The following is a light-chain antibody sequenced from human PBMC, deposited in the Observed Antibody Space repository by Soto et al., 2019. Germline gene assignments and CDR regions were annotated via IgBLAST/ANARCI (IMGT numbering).Light chain of an antibody. CDR3: QQYGSSVWA. CDR1: QTISSSY. J-gene: IGKJ1*01. CDR2: AGS. Sequence: ESVLTQSPDTLSLSPGERATLSCRASQTISSSYLAWYQHKPGQAPRLLIYAGSSRAPGIPDRFSGGGSGTGFTLTISRLEPEDFAVYYCQQYGSSVWAFGQGTKVEIK. V-gene: IGKV3-20*01.